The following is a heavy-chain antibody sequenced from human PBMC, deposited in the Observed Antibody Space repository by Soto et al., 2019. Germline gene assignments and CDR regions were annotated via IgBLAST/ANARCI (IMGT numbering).Heavy chain of an antibody. CDR2: VIPIFQST. D-gene: IGHD6-25*01. Sequence: HVHLVQSAAEVKKPGSSVRVSCKPSEGTFNTYAISWVRQAPGQGLEWMGAVIPIFQSTSYSQRFQDRVTINADKSTSTAYTELRRLTSEDTALYCSVRSSCDIAATINRHFHSWGQGTLVTVSS. CDR3: VRSSCDIAATINRHFHS. CDR1: EGTFNTYA. J-gene: IGHJ4*02. V-gene: IGHV1-69*06.